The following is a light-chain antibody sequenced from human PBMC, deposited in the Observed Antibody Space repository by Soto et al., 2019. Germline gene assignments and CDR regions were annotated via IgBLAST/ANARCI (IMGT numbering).Light chain of an antibody. V-gene: IGKV3-11*01. CDR1: QSVSIY. CDR3: QQRISWPPN. CDR2: DAS. J-gene: IGKJ5*01. Sequence: EIVLTQSPATLSLSPGERATVSCRASQSVSIYLAWYQQKPGQAPRLLIYDASNRATGIPARFSGSGSGADFTLTISSLEPEDFAVYYCQQRISWPPNFGQGTRLEIK.